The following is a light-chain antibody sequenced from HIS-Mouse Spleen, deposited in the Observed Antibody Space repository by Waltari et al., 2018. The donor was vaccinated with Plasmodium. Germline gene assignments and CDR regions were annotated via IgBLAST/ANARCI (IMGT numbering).Light chain of an antibody. J-gene: IGKJ4*01. Sequence: DIQMTQSPSSLSASVGARVTITCQASQSISSYLNWYQQKPGKAPKLLIYAASSLQSGVPSRFSGSGSGTDFTLTISSLQPEDFATYYCQQSYSTPGTFGGGTKVEIK. CDR2: AAS. CDR3: QQSYSTPGT. CDR1: QSISSY. V-gene: IGKV1-39*01.